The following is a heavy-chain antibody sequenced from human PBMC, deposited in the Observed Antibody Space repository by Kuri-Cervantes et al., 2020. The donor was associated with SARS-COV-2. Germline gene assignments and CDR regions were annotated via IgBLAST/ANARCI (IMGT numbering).Heavy chain of an antibody. CDR3: ATPHYSKAYYYYGMDV. V-gene: IGHV3-30*03. D-gene: IGHD4-11*01. Sequence: AGSLRLSCAASGFTFSSYGMHWVRQAPGKGLEWVAVISYDGSNKYYADSVKGRITTTSDNSKNTLYLQSNSLRAEDTVVYYGATPHYSKAYYYYGMDVWGQGTTVTVSS. J-gene: IGHJ6*02. CDR1: GFTFSSYG. CDR2: ISYDGSNK.